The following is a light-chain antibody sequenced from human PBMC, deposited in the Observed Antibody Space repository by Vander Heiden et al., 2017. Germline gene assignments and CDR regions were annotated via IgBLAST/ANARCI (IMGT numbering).Light chain of an antibody. CDR1: QSLVYSDGNSY. CDR2: KVS. V-gene: IGKV2-30*01. J-gene: IGKJ2*01. CDR3: MQGKHWPYT. Sequence: DLVMTQSPLSLPVTLGQPASISCRSRQSLVYSDGNSYLSWFQQRPGQSPRRLIYKVSNRDSGVPDRFSGSGSGTDFTLKISRVEAEDVGVYYCMQGKHWPYTFGQGTKLEIK.